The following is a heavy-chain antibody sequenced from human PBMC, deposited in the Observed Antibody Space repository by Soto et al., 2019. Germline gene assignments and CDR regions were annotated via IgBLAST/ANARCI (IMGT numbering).Heavy chain of an antibody. V-gene: IGHV3-23*01. CDR1: GFTFSRYA. D-gene: IGHD2-2*01. Sequence: GGSLRLCCAASGFTFSRYAMSWVRQAPGKGLEWVSAITNNGGDTYHSDSVKGRFTISRDNSKSTLYMQMDSLTDEDTAIYYCTKGSASSRPYYFDFWGQGTLVTVSS. CDR2: ITNNGGDT. J-gene: IGHJ4*02. CDR3: TKGSASSRPYYFDF.